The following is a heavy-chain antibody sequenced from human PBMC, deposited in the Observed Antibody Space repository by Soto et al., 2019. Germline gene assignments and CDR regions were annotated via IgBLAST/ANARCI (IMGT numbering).Heavy chain of an antibody. CDR2: IIPVFGTG. Sequence: SVKVSCKASGGTFSSYAISWVRQAPGQGLEWMGGIIPVFGTGIYAQKFQGRVTITADKSTNTAYMELSSLRSEDTAVYFCARVGGTGGYTYGLDYWGQGTIVTVYS. CDR3: ARVGGTGGYTYGLDY. CDR1: GGTFSSYA. D-gene: IGHD5-18*01. V-gene: IGHV1-69*06. J-gene: IGHJ4*02.